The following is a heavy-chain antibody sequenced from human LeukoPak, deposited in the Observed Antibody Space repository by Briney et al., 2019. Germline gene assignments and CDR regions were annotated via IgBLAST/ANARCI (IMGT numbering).Heavy chain of an antibody. CDR2: ISWNSGSI. J-gene: IGHJ4*02. Sequence: GGSLRLSCAASGFTFDDYAMHWVRQAPGKGLEWVSGISWNSGSIGYAVSVKGRFTISRDNAKNSLYLQMNSLRTEDTALYYCVKDYDSSGYYPDYWGQGTLVTVSS. CDR1: GFTFDDYA. CDR3: VKDYDSSGYYPDY. D-gene: IGHD3-22*01. V-gene: IGHV3-9*01.